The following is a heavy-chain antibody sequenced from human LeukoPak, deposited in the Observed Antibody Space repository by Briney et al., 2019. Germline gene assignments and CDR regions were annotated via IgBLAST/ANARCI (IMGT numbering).Heavy chain of an antibody. CDR3: ARELPYAGSFDI. V-gene: IGHV3-21*01. CDR1: GFTFSSYS. Sequence: GSLRLSRAASGFTFSSYSMNWVRQAPGKGLEWVSSISSSSSYIYYADSVKGRFTISRDNANNSLYLQMNSLRAEDPAVYYCARELPYAGSFDIWGQGTMVTVSS. D-gene: IGHD4-23*01. J-gene: IGHJ3*02. CDR2: ISSSSSYI.